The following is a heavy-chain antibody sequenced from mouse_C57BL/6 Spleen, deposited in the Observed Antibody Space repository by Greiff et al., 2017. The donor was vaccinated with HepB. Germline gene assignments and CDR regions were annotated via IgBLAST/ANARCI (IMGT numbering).Heavy chain of an antibody. Sequence: QVQLQQPGAELVMPGASVKLSCKASGYTFTSYWMHWVKQRPGQGLEWIGEIDPSDSYTNYNQKFKGKSTLTVDKSSSTAYMQLSSLTSEDSAVYYCARFSLYYYGSSYEYFDVWGTGTTVTVSS. D-gene: IGHD1-1*01. V-gene: IGHV1-69*01. CDR3: ARFSLYYYGSSYEYFDV. CDR1: GYTFTSYW. CDR2: IDPSDSYT. J-gene: IGHJ1*03.